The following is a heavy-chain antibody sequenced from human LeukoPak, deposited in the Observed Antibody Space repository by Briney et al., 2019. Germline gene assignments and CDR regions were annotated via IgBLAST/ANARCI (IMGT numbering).Heavy chain of an antibody. V-gene: IGHV3-21*01. CDR3: ARDKDIVVVPAAPRDAFDI. D-gene: IGHD2-2*01. Sequence: KPGGSLRLSCAASGFTFSSYSMNWVRQAPGKGLEWVSSISSSSSYIYYADSVKGRFTISRDNAKNSLCLQMNSLRAEDTAVYYCARDKDIVVVPAAPRDAFDIWGQGTMVTVSS. J-gene: IGHJ3*02. CDR1: GFTFSSYS. CDR2: ISSSSSYI.